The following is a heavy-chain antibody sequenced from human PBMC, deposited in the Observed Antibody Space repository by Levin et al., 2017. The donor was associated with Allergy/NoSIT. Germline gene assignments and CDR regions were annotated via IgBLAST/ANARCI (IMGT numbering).Heavy chain of an antibody. Sequence: PGGSLRLSCAASGFRFDDYAMHWVRQAPGKGLEWVSGINWNSRDIAYADSVKGRFTISRDNAKNSLYLQMNSPRVEDTALYYCAKDSIVRNSQVNYFDYWGRGTLVAVSS. CDR1: GFRFDDYA. V-gene: IGHV3-9*01. D-gene: IGHD1-26*01. CDR2: INWNSRDI. J-gene: IGHJ4*02. CDR3: AKDSIVRNSQVNYFDY.